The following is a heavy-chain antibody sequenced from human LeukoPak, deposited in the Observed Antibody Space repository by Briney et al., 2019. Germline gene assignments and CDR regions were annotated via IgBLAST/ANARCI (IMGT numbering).Heavy chain of an antibody. Sequence: ASVKVSCKASGYTFTSYGISWVRQAPGQGLEWMGWISPYNGNTNYAQKLQGRVTMTTDTSTSTAYMELRSLRSDDTAVYYCSRQQPRRADMDVWGQGTTVTVSS. CDR3: SRQQPRRADMDV. CDR1: GYTFTSYG. V-gene: IGHV1-18*01. D-gene: IGHD6-13*01. J-gene: IGHJ6*02. CDR2: ISPYNGNT.